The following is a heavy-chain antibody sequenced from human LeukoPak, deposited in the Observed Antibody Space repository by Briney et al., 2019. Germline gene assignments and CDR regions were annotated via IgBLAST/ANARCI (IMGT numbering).Heavy chain of an antibody. D-gene: IGHD3-22*01. CDR1: GFAFSSYE. J-gene: IGHJ4*02. CDR3: ASHDRRGYWVDY. V-gene: IGHV3-48*03. Sequence: GGSLRLSCEASGFAFSSYEMNWVRQAPGKGLEWVSYISPSGGTTYYADSVKGRFTISRDDAKNSLYLQMNSLRAEDTALYYCASHDRRGYWVDYWGQGTLVTVSS. CDR2: ISPSGGTT.